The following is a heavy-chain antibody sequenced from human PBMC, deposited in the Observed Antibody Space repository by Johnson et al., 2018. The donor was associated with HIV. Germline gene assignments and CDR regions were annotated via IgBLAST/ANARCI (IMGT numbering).Heavy chain of an antibody. CDR2: VGIAGDT. Sequence: VQLVESGGGLVQPGGSLRLSCAASGFTFSNYDMHWVRQTTGKGLEWVSAVGIAGDTYYPGSVKGRFTVSRDISKNTLYLQMNSLRAEDTAVYYCARGEDGVDAFDIWGQGTVVIVSS. J-gene: IGHJ3*02. CDR3: ARGEDGVDAFDI. V-gene: IGHV3-13*01. D-gene: IGHD4-17*01. CDR1: GFTFSNYD.